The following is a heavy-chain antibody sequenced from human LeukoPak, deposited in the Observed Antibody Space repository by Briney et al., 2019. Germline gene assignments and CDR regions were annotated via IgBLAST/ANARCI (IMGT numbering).Heavy chain of an antibody. CDR2: ISYDGSNK. CDR3: AREPTGDSSGG. V-gene: IGHV3-30*01. D-gene: IGHD3-22*01. J-gene: IGHJ4*02. Sequence: GRSLRLSCAASGFTFSRYAMHWVRQAPGKGLEWVAVISYDGSNKYYADSVKGRFTISRDNSKNTLYLQMNSMRAEDTAVYYCAREPTGDSSGGWGQGTLVTVSS. CDR1: GFTFSRYA.